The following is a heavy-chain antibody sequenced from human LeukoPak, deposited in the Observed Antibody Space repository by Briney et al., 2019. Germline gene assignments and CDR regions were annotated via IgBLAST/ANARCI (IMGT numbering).Heavy chain of an antibody. V-gene: IGHV4-34*01. Sequence: SETLSLTCAVYGGSFSGYYWSWIRQPPGKGLEWIGEINHSGSTNYNPSLKSRVTVSVDTSKNQFSLKLSSVTAADTAVYYCARMGPGIVVADGFDYWGQGTLVTVSS. CDR1: GGSFSGYY. CDR3: ARMGPGIVVADGFDY. D-gene: IGHD3-22*01. CDR2: INHSGST. J-gene: IGHJ4*02.